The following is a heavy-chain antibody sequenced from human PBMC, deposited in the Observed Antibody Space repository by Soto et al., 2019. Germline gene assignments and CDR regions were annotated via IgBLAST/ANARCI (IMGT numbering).Heavy chain of an antibody. CDR1: GYTFTSYG. V-gene: IGHV1-18*01. CDR3: ARDRPTVTLYGYYYYMDV. J-gene: IGHJ6*03. D-gene: IGHD4-17*01. CDR2: ISAYNGNT. Sequence: ASVKVSCKASGYTFTSYGISWVRQAPGQGLEWMGWISAYNGNTNYAQKLQGRVTMTTDTSTSTAYMELRSLRSDDTAVHYCARDRPTVTLYGYYYYMDVWGKGTTVTVSS.